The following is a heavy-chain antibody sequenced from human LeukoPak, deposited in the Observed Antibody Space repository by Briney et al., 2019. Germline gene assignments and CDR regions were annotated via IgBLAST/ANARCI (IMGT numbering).Heavy chain of an antibody. CDR3: ARDFAVAGTGYDY. CDR1: GGTFSSYA. CDR2: IIPILGIA. Sequence: SVKVSCKASGGTFSSYAISWVRQAPGQGLEWMGRIIPILGIANYAQKFQGRVTITAGKSTSTAYMELSSLRSEDTAVYYCARDFAVAGTGYDYWGQGTLVTVSS. V-gene: IGHV1-69*04. J-gene: IGHJ4*02. D-gene: IGHD6-19*01.